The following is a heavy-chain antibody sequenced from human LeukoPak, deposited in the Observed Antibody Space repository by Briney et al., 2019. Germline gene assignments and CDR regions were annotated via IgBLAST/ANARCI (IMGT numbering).Heavy chain of an antibody. Sequence: SETLSLTCTVSGGSISTSNYYWGWVRQPPGKGLEWIGNIFYSGSTYYSPSLKSRVTISVDTSKNQFSLKLSSVTAADTAVYYCARVDIVATPSGRGAFDIWGQGTMVTVSS. CDR1: GGSISTSNYY. CDR3: ARVDIVATPSGRGAFDI. V-gene: IGHV4-39*07. D-gene: IGHD5-12*01. CDR2: IFYSGST. J-gene: IGHJ3*02.